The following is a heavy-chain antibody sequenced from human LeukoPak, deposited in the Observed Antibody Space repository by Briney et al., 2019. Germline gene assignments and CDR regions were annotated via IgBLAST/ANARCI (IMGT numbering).Heavy chain of an antibody. CDR1: GFIFNNYA. D-gene: IGHD6-19*01. J-gene: IGHJ4*02. CDR2: ISWNSGSI. Sequence: GGSLRLSCAGSGFIFNNYAMHWVRQPPGKGLEWVLGISWNSGSIDYADSVKGRFTISRDNAKNSLYLQMNSLRVEDTAFYYCAKDNRRHYTSGPNPDSLHWGQGALVTVSS. V-gene: IGHV3-9*01. CDR3: AKDNRRHYTSGPNPDSLH.